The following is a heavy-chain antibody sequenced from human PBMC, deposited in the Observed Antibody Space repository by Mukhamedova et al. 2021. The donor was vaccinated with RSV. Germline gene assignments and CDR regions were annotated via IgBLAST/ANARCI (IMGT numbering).Heavy chain of an antibody. CDR2: INSGGTAT. CDR3: AKDKSINY. V-gene: IGHV3-23*03. J-gene: IGHJ4*02. Sequence: TFSTSAMSWVRQAPGKGLELVSIINSGGTATYYADSVKGRFTISRDNSRNTLFLQMNGLRAEDPAVYYCAKDKSINYWGQGTLVT. D-gene: IGHD3-10*01. CDR1: TFSTSA.